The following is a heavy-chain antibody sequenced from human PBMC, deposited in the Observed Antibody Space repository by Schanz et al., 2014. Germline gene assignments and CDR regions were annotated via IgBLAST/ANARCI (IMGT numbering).Heavy chain of an antibody. V-gene: IGHV3-30*03. D-gene: IGHD1-26*01. CDR3: ARDPSGSYGWFDP. CDR1: GFTFSSYG. J-gene: IGHJ5*02. Sequence: VQLLEAGGGLVQPGGSLRLSCAASGFTFSSYGMHWVRQSPGKGLEWVALISYDGSNKYYADSVKGRFTISRDNFKNTLYLQMNSLRAEDTAVYYCARDPSGSYGWFDPWGQGTLVNVSS. CDR2: ISYDGSNK.